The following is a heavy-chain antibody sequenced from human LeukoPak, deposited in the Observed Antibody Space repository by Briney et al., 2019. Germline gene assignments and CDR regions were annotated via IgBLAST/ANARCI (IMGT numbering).Heavy chain of an antibody. CDR2: ISGSGGST. J-gene: IGHJ6*02. Sequence: GGSLRLSCAASGFTFSSYAMSWVRQAPGKGLEWVSAISGSGGSTYYADSVKGRFTISRDNSKNTLYLQMNSLRAEDTAVYYCAKANTMIVVVSSMDVWGQGTTVTVSS. D-gene: IGHD3-22*01. CDR1: GFTFSSYA. V-gene: IGHV3-23*01. CDR3: AKANTMIVVVSSMDV.